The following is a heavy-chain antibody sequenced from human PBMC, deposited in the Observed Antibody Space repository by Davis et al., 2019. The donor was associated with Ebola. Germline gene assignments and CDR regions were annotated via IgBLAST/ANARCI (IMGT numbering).Heavy chain of an antibody. CDR2: IYHSGST. V-gene: IGHV4-30-2*01. D-gene: IGHD6-25*01. CDR1: GGSISSGGYS. Sequence: MPSETLSLTCAVSGGSISSGGYSWSWIRQPPGKGLEWIGYIYHSGSTYYNPSLKSRVTISVDRSKNQFSLKLSSVTAADTAVYYCARVQRFYGMDVWGQGTTVTVSS. J-gene: IGHJ6*02. CDR3: ARVQRFYGMDV.